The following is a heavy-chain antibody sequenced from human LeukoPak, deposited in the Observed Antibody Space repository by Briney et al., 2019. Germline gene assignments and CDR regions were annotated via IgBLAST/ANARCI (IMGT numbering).Heavy chain of an antibody. V-gene: IGHV3-23*01. CDR1: GLTFSTSP. CDR2: SGTSGDT. CDR3: ATKTPGNYPYDY. J-gene: IGHJ4*02. D-gene: IGHD3-22*01. Sequence: AGGSLRLSCAASGLTFSTSPMNWVRLAPGNRLEWVSTSGTSGDTCYPDSVKGRFTISRDNSKSTLSLQMANLRVEDTAVYYCATKTPGNYPYDYWGQGTLVTVSP.